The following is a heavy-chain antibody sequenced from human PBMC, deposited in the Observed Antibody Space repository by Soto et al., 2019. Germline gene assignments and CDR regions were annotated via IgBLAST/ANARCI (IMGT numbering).Heavy chain of an antibody. CDR1: GYTFTNYV. Sequence: QVQLVQSGAEVKKPGASVKVSCKASGYTFTNYVFTGVRQAPGQGLEWMGWISAYNGNTTYPQKLQGRVTMTTATSTSPAYMELRRLRADDPAVYYCARDLAADGPFDCWGQGTLVTVSS. V-gene: IGHV1-18*01. D-gene: IGHD6-13*01. CDR3: ARDLAADGPFDC. CDR2: ISAYNGNT. J-gene: IGHJ4*02.